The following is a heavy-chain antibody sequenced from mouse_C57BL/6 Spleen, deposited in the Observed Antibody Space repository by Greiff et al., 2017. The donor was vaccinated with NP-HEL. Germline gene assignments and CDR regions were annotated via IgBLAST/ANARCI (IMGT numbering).Heavy chain of an antibody. D-gene: IGHD2-4*01. CDR1: GYTFTSYW. V-gene: IGHV1-74*01. Sequence: VQLQQSGAELVKPGASVKVSCKASGYTFTSYWMHWVKQRPGQGLEWIGRIHPSDSDTNYNQKFKGKATLTVDKSSSTAYMQLSSLTSEDSAVYYCAMRYDYDGYWYFDVWGTGTTVTVSS. CDR3: AMRYDYDGYWYFDV. J-gene: IGHJ1*03. CDR2: IHPSDSDT.